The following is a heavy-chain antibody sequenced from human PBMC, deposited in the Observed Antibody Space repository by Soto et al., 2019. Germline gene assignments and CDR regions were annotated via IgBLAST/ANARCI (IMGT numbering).Heavy chain of an antibody. Sequence: GGSLRLSCVASGFTVDDYAMHWVRQAPGKGLEWVSGISANGDNVDYADSVKGRFTVSRDNAKNSLFLQMNSLRPEDTALYYCSKDMKWGGMTTIHYFDSWGQGT. D-gene: IGHD4-17*01. CDR3: SKDMKWGGMTTIHYFDS. J-gene: IGHJ4*02. V-gene: IGHV3-9*01. CDR2: ISANGDNV. CDR1: GFTVDDYA.